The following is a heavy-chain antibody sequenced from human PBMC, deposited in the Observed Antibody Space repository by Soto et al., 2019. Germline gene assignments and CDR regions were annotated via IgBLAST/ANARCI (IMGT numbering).Heavy chain of an antibody. Sequence: SVKVSCKASGGTFSSYAISWVRQAPGQGLEWMGGIIPIFGTANYAQKFQGRVTITADESTSTAYMELSSLRSEDTAVYYCARDTVYSSSWSDYYYGMDVWGQGTTVTVSS. V-gene: IGHV1-69*13. J-gene: IGHJ6*02. CDR2: IIPIFGTA. D-gene: IGHD6-6*01. CDR1: GGTFSSYA. CDR3: ARDTVYSSSWSDYYYGMDV.